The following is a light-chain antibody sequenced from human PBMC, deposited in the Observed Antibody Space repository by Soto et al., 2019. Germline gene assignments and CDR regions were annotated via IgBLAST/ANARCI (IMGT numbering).Light chain of an antibody. CDR1: NIGNKG. V-gene: IGLV3-21*02. CDR3: QVWDISRNVI. Sequence: SYELTQPPSVSVAPGQTASITCGANNIGNKGVHWYQQRPGQAPVLVVYNDSDRPSGISDRFSGSNSGNTATLTISRFEAGDEADYYCQVWDISRNVIFGGGTKLTVL. J-gene: IGLJ2*01. CDR2: NDS.